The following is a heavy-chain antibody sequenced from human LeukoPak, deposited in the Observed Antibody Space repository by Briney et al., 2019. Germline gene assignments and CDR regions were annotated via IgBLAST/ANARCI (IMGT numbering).Heavy chain of an antibody. CDR2: INPSGT. V-gene: IGHV1-46*01. CDR1: GYTFTIYY. CDR3: ARGRYCSGGMCYFLWRLDS. Sequence: ASVKVSCKASGYTFTIYYMHWVRQAPGQGLEWMGMINPSGTSYAQKFQGRIAMTRDTSTSTVYMELSSLRSEVTAEYYCARGRYCSGGMCYFLWRLDSWGQGTLVTVSS. J-gene: IGHJ4*02. D-gene: IGHD2-15*01.